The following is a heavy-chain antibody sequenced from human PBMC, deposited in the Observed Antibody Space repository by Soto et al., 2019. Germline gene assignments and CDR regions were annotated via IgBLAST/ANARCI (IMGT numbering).Heavy chain of an antibody. CDR1: GGSISSGDYY. J-gene: IGHJ3*02. Sequence: QVQLQESGPGLVKPSQTLSLTCTVSGGSISSGDYYWSWIRQHPGKGLEWIGYIYYSGSTYYNPXLERLVTISXDXSXNXXSLQLSSVTAADTAEYYCARGIPVAGSGGPGNLDIWGQGTMVTVSS. CDR3: ARGIPVAGSGGPGNLDI. V-gene: IGHV4-31*01. CDR2: IYYSGST. D-gene: IGHD6-19*01.